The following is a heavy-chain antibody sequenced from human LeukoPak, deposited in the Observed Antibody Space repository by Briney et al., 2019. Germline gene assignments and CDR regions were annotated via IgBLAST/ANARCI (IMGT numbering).Heavy chain of an antibody. J-gene: IGHJ4*02. CDR1: GVSVSSGTFF. Sequence: PSETLSLTCTVSGVSVSSGTFFWRWVRQPPGKGLEWSGYIYHSGSTYYSPALKSRATMSIDTSKNQFSLELSSVTAADTAVYYCATESWKTAIFNFWGQGTLLTVSS. CDR2: IYHSGST. D-gene: IGHD1-1*01. CDR3: ATESWKTAIFNF. V-gene: IGHV4-30-4*08.